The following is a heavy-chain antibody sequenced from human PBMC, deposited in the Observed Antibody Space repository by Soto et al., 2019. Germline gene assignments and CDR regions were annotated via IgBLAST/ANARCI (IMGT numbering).Heavy chain of an antibody. J-gene: IGHJ6*03. Sequence: PSESLSLTCAVSGGSFSGYYWSWIRQPPGKGLEWIGEINHSGSTNYNPSLKSRVTISVDTSKNQCSLKLSSVTAADTAVYYCARCRQVRITIFGVVPRYYYYMDGWGKRTTVTVSS. CDR3: ARCRQVRITIFGVVPRYYYYMDG. CDR2: INHSGST. D-gene: IGHD3-3*01. V-gene: IGHV4-34*01. CDR1: GGSFSGYY.